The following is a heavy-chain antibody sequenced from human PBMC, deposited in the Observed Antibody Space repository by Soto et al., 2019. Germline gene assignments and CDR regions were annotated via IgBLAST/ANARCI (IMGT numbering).Heavy chain of an antibody. J-gene: IGHJ4*02. CDR1: CGSISSYY. CDR2: IFYFGST. Sequence: SETLSLTCTASCGSISSYYWSWIRQTPGKGLEWIGYIFYFGSTNYNPSLKSRVTLSIDTSKNQLSLKLSSVTAADTAVYYCARHSPDFDWLSQFDYWGQGTLVTVSS. V-gene: IGHV4-59*08. D-gene: IGHD3-9*01. CDR3: ARHSPDFDWLSQFDY.